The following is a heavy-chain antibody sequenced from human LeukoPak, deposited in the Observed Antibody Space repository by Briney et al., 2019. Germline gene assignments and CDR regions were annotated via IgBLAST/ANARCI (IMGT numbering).Heavy chain of an antibody. J-gene: IGHJ4*02. CDR3: ASINSIVVAGIHYFEY. CDR2: ISGSGSST. D-gene: IGHD6-19*01. Sequence: TGGSLRLSCAASGLMFTSSAMSWVRQAPGEGLEWVSGISGSGSSTYYADSVKGRFTISRDNAKNSLYLQMNSLRAEDTAMYYCASINSIVVAGIHYFEYWGQGTLVTVSS. CDR1: GLMFTSSA. V-gene: IGHV3-23*01.